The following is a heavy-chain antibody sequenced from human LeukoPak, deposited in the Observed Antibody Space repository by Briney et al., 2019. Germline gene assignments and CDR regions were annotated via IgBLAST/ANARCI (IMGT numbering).Heavy chain of an antibody. CDR3: ARGSGDSSGYFLYYYYYMDV. V-gene: IGHV1-2*02. D-gene: IGHD3-22*01. Sequence: ASVKVSCKASGYTFTGYYMHWVRQAPGQGLEWMGWINPNSGGTNYAQKFQGRVTMTRDTSISTAYMELSRLRSDDTAVYYCARGSGDSSGYFLYYYYYMDVWGKGTTVTVSS. CDR1: GYTFTGYY. J-gene: IGHJ6*03. CDR2: INPNSGGT.